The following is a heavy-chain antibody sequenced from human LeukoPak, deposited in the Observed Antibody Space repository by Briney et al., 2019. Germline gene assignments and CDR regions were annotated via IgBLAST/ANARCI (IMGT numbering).Heavy chain of an antibody. CDR1: GHTFTGYY. D-gene: IGHD1-26*01. Sequence: VASVKVSCKASGHTFTGYYMHWVRQAPGQGLEWMGWINPNSGGTNYAQKFQGRVAMTRDTSISTAYMELSRLRSDDTAVYYCARDTWELGDAFDIWGQGTMVTVSS. J-gene: IGHJ3*02. V-gene: IGHV1-2*02. CDR2: INPNSGGT. CDR3: ARDTWELGDAFDI.